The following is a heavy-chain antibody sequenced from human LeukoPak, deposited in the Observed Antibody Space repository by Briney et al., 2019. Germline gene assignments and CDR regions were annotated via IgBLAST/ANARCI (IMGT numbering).Heavy chain of an antibody. J-gene: IGHJ6*02. Sequence: PGGSLRLSCAASGFTFSDYYMSWIRQAPGKGLEWVSYISSSGSTISYADSVKGRFTISRDNAKNSLYLQMNSLRAEDTAVYYCASGGATPVTYYYYYYGMDVWGQGTTVTVSS. CDR2: ISSSGSTI. D-gene: IGHD4-11*01. V-gene: IGHV3-11*01. CDR3: ASGGATPVTYYYYYYGMDV. CDR1: GFTFSDYY.